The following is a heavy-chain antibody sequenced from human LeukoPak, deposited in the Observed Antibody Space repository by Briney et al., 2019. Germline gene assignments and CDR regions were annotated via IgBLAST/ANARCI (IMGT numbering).Heavy chain of an antibody. CDR2: ISGSGGST. CDR3: AKILTYYYDSSGYPARYFDY. CDR1: GFAFSSYA. Sequence: GGSLRLSCAASGFAFSSYAMSWVRQAPGKGLEWVSAISGSGGSTYYADSVKGRFTISRDNSKNTLYLQMNSLRAEDTAVYYCAKILTYYYDSSGYPARYFDYWGQGTLVTVFS. D-gene: IGHD3-22*01. V-gene: IGHV3-23*01. J-gene: IGHJ4*02.